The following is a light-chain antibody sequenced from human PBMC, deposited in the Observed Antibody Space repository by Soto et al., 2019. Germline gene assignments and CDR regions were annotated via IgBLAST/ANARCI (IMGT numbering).Light chain of an antibody. CDR2: GTS. Sequence: VWTQCPGTRYLSRGEKVILSCRASERIYSAYLGWYQQKPGQAPRLLIYGTSSRATGIPDRFSGSGSGTDFTLTISRLEPEDFAVYYCQQYGNSPITFGQGTRLEIK. V-gene: IGKV3-20*01. J-gene: IGKJ5*01. CDR1: ERIYSAY. CDR3: QQYGNSPIT.